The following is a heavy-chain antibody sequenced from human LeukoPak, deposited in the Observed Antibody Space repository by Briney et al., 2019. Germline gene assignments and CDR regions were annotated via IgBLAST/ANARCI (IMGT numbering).Heavy chain of an antibody. CDR2: ISAYNGNT. CDR1: GYTFTTYG. J-gene: IGHJ3*02. Sequence: ASVKVSCKASGYTFTTYGISWVRQAPGQGLEWMGWISAYNGNTNYAQKLQGRVTMTTDTSTSTAYMELRSLRSDDTAVYYCARLLDTVDAFDIWGQGTMVTVSS. D-gene: IGHD5-18*01. V-gene: IGHV1-18*01. CDR3: ARLLDTVDAFDI.